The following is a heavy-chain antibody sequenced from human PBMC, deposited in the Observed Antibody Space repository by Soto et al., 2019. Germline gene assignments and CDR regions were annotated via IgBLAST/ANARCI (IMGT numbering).Heavy chain of an antibody. J-gene: IGHJ4*02. V-gene: IGHV3-21*01. CDR2: ISSSSSYI. CDR3: ARSPPGTYIDY. Sequence: GGSLRLSCSDSGFAFSSYSMNRVLQAPGKGLEWVSSISSSSSYIYYADSVKGRFTISRDNAKNSLYLQMNSLRAEDTAVYYCARSPPGTYIDYWGQGTLVTVSS. CDR1: GFAFSSYS.